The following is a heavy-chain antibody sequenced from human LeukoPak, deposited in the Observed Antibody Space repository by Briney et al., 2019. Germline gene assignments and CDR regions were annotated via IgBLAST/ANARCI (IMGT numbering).Heavy chain of an antibody. J-gene: IGHJ4*02. CDR3: ARKGGYCSGGSCYSSLYYFDY. V-gene: IGHV4-34*01. CDR2: INHSGST. D-gene: IGHD2-15*01. Sequence: SETLSLTRAVYGGSFSGYYWSWIRQPPGKGLEWIGEINHSGSTTYNPSLKSRVTISVDTSKNQFSLKLSSVTAADTAVYYCARKGGYCSGGSCYSSLYYFDYWGQGTLVTVSS. CDR1: GGSFSGYY.